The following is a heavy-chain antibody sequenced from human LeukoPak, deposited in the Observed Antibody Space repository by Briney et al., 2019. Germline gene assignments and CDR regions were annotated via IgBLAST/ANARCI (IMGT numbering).Heavy chain of an antibody. CDR1: GGSISSGSYY. Sequence: SETLSLTCTVSGGSISSGSYYWSWIRQPAGKGLEWIGRIYTSGSTNYNPSLKSRVTISADTSKNQFSLKLSSVTAADTAVYYCARSGDYYDSSGYYSGAFDIWGQGTMVTVSS. CDR2: IYTSGST. D-gene: IGHD3-22*01. J-gene: IGHJ3*02. V-gene: IGHV4-61*02. CDR3: ARSGDYYDSSGYYSGAFDI.